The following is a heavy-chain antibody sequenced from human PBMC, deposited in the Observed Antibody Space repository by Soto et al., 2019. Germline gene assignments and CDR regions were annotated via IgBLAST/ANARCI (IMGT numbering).Heavy chain of an antibody. CDR3: ARLGGYYQAFDS. J-gene: IGHJ4*01. CDR1: GGSINNYY. CDR2: IYYTGTT. V-gene: IGHV4-59*08. D-gene: IGHD3-22*01. Sequence: SETLSLTCTVSGGSINNYYWSWFRQPPGQGLEWVGYIYYTGTTTYNPSLRSRVDISIDASKSQFSLDLRSVTAADTAVYYCARLGGYYQAFDSWGHGALVTVSS.